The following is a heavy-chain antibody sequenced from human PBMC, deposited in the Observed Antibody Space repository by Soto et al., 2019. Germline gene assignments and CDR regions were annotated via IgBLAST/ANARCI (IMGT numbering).Heavy chain of an antibody. CDR3: ARDLGIGKEFGY. D-gene: IGHD3-16*01. J-gene: IGHJ4*02. Sequence: GGSLRLSCAASGFTFSSYAMHWVRQAPGKGLEYVSAISSNGGSTYYANSVKGRFTISRDNSKNTLYLQMGSLRAEDMAVYYCARDLGIGKEFGYWGQGTLVTVSS. V-gene: IGHV3-64*01. CDR1: GFTFSSYA. CDR2: ISSNGGST.